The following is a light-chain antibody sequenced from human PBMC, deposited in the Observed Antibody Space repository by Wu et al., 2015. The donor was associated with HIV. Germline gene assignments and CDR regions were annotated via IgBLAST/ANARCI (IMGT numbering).Light chain of an antibody. V-gene: IGKV1-33*01. CDR2: DAS. CDR3: QQYHAFPPT. Sequence: DIQMTQSPSSLSASVGDRVTITCQANQDISSHLNWYQQKLGKAPKLLIFDASNLETGVPSRFSGSGSETDFTFTISSLQPEDLATYSCQQYHAFPPTFGGGPGWRS. CDR1: QDISSH. J-gene: IGKJ4*01.